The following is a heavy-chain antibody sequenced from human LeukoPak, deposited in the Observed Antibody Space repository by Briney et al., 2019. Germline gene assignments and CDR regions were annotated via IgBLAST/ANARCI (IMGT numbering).Heavy chain of an antibody. CDR3: ARDPDSSGSPGC. CDR2: IYYSGST. J-gene: IGHJ4*02. D-gene: IGHD3-22*01. CDR1: GGSISSSSYY. V-gene: IGHV4-39*07. Sequence: PPETLSLTCTVSGGSISSSSYYWGWIRQPPGKGLEWIGSIYYSGSTYYNPSLKSRVTISVDTSKNQFSLKLSSVTAADTAVYYCARDPDSSGSPGCWGQGTLVTVSS.